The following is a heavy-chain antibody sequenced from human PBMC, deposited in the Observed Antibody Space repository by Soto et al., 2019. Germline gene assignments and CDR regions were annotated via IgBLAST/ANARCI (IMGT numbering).Heavy chain of an antibody. D-gene: IGHD3-3*01. Sequence: ASVKVSCKASGYTFTSYGISWVRQAPGQGLEWMGWISADNGNTKYAQKFQGRVTMTTDASTSTAYMDLRSLSSVTAADTAVYYCARGALTIFGVVIIHQRYAFDIWGQGTMVTVSS. CDR1: GYTFTSYG. J-gene: IGHJ3*02. V-gene: IGHV1-18*01. CDR2: ISADNGNT. CDR3: ARGALTIFGVVIIHQRYAFDI.